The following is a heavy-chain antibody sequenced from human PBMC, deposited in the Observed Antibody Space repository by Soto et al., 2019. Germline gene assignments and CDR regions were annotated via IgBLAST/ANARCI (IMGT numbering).Heavy chain of an antibody. V-gene: IGHV3-30*18. CDR1: GFTFSSYG. D-gene: IGHD3-10*01. CDR3: AKAGNYGSAQTPAGSPGYYYGMDV. Sequence: GGSLRLSCAASGFTFSSYGMHWVRQAPGKGLEWVAVISYDGSNKYYADSVKGRFTISRDNSKNTLYLQMNSLRAEDTAVYYCAKAGNYGSAQTPAGSPGYYYGMDVWGQGTTVTVSS. J-gene: IGHJ6*02. CDR2: ISYDGSNK.